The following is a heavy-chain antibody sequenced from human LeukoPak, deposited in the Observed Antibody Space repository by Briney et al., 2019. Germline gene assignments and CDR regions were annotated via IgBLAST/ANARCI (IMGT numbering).Heavy chain of an antibody. V-gene: IGHV1-24*01. D-gene: IGHD3-22*01. J-gene: IGHJ6*03. Sequence: ASVKVSCKVSGYTLTELSMHWVRQAPGKGLEWMGGFDPEDGETIYAQKFQGRVTITRNTSISTAYMELSSLRSEDTAVYYCARGGYYYDSSGANRPYYYYYYMDVWGKGTTVTVSS. CDR1: GYTLTELS. CDR3: ARGGYYYDSSGANRPYYYYYYMDV. CDR2: FDPEDGET.